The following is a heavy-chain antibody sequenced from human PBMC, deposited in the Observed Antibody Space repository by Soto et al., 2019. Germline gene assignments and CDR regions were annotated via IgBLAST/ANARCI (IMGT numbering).Heavy chain of an antibody. D-gene: IGHD3-9*01. CDR2: ISYDGSNK. J-gene: IGHJ5*02. CDR3: AEDYDILTGPLLFDP. CDR1: GFTFSSYG. V-gene: IGHV3-30*18. Sequence: PGGSLRLSCAASGFTFSSYGMHWVRQAPGKGLEWVAVISYDGSNKYYADSVKGRFTISRDNSKNTLYLQMNSLRAEDTAVYYCAEDYDILTGPLLFDPWGQGTLVTVSS.